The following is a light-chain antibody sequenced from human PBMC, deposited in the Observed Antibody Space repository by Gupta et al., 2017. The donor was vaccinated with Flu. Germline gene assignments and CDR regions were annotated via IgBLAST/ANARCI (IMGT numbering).Light chain of an antibody. CDR3: QSTYSSWTYVV. CDR1: ALPKIY. CDR2: KDT. J-gene: IGLJ2*01. V-gene: IGLV3-25*02. Sequence: SYELTQPPSVSVYPGQTARITCSGDALPKIYAYWYQQRPGQAPVLLIYKDTERPSGIPERFSGSNSGTTVTLTISGVRAEDEADYYCQSTYSSWTYVVFGGGTKLAVL.